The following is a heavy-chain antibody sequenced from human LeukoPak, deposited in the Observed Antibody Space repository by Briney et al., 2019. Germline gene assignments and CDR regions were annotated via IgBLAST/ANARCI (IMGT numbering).Heavy chain of an antibody. CDR3: AKVARWFGEPFDY. D-gene: IGHD3-10*01. CDR2: ISGSGFRT. V-gene: IGHV3-23*01. Sequence: GGSLRLSCAASGFTFSSYAMSWVRQAPGKGLEWVSVISGSGFRTYDVDSVKGRFTISRDNSKNTLYLQMNSLRAEDTAVYYCAKVARWFGEPFDYWGQGTLVTVSS. CDR1: GFTFSSYA. J-gene: IGHJ4*02.